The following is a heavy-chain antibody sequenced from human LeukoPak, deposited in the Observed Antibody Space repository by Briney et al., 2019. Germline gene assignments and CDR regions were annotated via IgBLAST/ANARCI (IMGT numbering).Heavy chain of an antibody. D-gene: IGHD3-22*01. CDR1: GYTFTGYY. CDR2: INPNSGGT. V-gene: IGHV1-2*02. J-gene: IGHJ5*02. CDR3: ARAPNYYDSSGYYYWFDP. Sequence: ASVKVSCKASGYTFTGYYMHWVRQVPGQGLEWMGWINPNSGGTNYAQKFQGRVTMTRDTSISTAYMELSRLRSDDTAVYYCARAPNYYDSSGYYYWFDPWGQGTLVTVSS.